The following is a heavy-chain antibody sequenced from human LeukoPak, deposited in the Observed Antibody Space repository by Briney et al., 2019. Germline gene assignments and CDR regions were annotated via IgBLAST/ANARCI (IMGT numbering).Heavy chain of an antibody. J-gene: IGHJ4*02. V-gene: IGHV4-34*01. CDR3: ARGNGTHYFDY. CDR1: GGSFSVYY. CDR2: INHSGSN. Sequence: SETLSLTCAVYGGSFSVYYWSWIHHPPGKGLEWIGEINHSGSNNYNPSLKSRVTISVDTSKIQFSLKLSSVTAADTAVYSCARGNGTHYFDYWGQGTLVTVSS.